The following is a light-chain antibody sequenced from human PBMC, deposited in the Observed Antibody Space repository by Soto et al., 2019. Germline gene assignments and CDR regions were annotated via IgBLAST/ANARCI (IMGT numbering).Light chain of an antibody. J-gene: IGLJ2*01. CDR1: SSDVGTYQY. CDR2: DVS. CDR3: SSYTTSSTLV. V-gene: IGLV2-14*03. Sequence: QSALTQPASVSASPGQSITISCTGTSSDVGTYQYVSWYQHHPGKAPKLMIYDVSTRPSGVSNRFSGSKSGNTASLIISGRQTEDEADYYCSSYTTSSTLVFGGGTKLTVL.